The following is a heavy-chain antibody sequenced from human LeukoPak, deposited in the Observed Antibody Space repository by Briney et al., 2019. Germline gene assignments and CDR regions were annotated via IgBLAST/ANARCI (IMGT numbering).Heavy chain of an antibody. CDR1: GFTFSSYN. J-gene: IGHJ4*02. CDR3: ARVPGGWYAPNLEYDY. V-gene: IGHV3-48*02. D-gene: IGHD6-19*01. Sequence: PGGSLRLSCAASGFTFSSYNMNWVRQAPGKGLEWVSYISTSSGITYYADSVKGRFTISRDNAKNSLYLQMNSLRDEDTAVYYCARVPGGWYAPNLEYDYWGQGTLVTVSS. CDR2: ISTSSGIT.